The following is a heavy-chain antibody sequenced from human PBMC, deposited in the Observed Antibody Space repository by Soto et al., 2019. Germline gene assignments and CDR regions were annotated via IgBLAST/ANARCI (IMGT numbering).Heavy chain of an antibody. Sequence: SETLSLTCTVSGGSISSGEYYWSWLRQPPGKGLEWIGYIYYSGSTYYNPSLKSRVIISLDASENQFSLKLTSVSAADTAVYYCATAVYCRSAGCSNWFDPWGQGTPVTVSS. D-gene: IGHD2-2*01. CDR3: ATAVYCRSAGCSNWFDP. CDR2: IYYSGST. CDR1: GGSISSGEYY. V-gene: IGHV4-30-4*01. J-gene: IGHJ5*02.